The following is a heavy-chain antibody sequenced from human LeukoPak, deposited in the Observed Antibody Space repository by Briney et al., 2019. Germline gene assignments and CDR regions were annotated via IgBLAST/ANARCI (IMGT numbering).Heavy chain of an antibody. CDR2: IKQDGSGK. Sequence: GGSLRLSCAASGFTFSSHWMSWVRQTPGKGLEWVANIKQDGSGKYYVDSVKGRFTISRDNAKNSLYLQMNSLRAEDTSVYYCARGAFDPWGQGTLVSVSS. J-gene: IGHJ5*02. CDR3: ARGAFDP. V-gene: IGHV3-7*01. CDR1: GFTFSSHW.